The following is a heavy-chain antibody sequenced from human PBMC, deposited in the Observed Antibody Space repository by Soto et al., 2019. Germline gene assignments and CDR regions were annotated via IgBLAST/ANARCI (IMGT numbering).Heavy chain of an antibody. CDR2: IYYSGST. J-gene: IGHJ6*02. Sequence: PSETLSLTCTVSGGSISSYYWSWIRQPPGKGLEWIGYIYYSGSTNYNPSLKSRVTISVDTSKNQFSLKLSSVTAADTAVYYCARDLYGSSGWYSWDYYYYGMDVWGQGTTVTVSS. CDR3: ARDLYGSSGWYSWDYYYYGMDV. CDR1: GGSISSYY. D-gene: IGHD6-19*01. V-gene: IGHV4-59*01.